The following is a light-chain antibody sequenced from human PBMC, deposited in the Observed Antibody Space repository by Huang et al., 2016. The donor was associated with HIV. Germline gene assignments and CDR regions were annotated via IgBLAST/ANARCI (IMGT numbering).Light chain of an antibody. CDR1: QSVSSSY. Sequence: EIVLTQSPGTLSLSPGERATLSCRASQSVSSSYLAWYQQKPGQAPRLLFYGASSRATGSPDRFSGSGSGTDFTLTISRLEPEDFAVYYRQQYDSSPWTFGQGTKVEIK. V-gene: IGKV3-20*01. CDR3: QQYDSSPWT. CDR2: GAS. J-gene: IGKJ1*01.